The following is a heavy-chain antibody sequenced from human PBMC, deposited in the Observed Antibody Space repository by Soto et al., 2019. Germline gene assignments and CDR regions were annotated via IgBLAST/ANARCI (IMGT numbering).Heavy chain of an antibody. CDR3: VKDKGTTFYYYYYGMDV. CDR1: GFTFSSYA. D-gene: IGHD1-1*01. CDR2: ISSNGGST. Sequence: PGGSLRLSCSDSGFTFSSYAMHWVRQAPGKGLEYVSAISSNGGSTYYADSVKGRFTISRANSKNTLYLQMSSLRAEDTAVHYCVKDKGTTFYYYYYGMDVWGQGTTVTVSS. J-gene: IGHJ6*02. V-gene: IGHV3-64D*08.